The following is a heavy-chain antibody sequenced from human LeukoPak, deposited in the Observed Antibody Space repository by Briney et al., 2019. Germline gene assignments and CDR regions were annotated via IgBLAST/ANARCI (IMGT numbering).Heavy chain of an antibody. D-gene: IGHD6-19*01. J-gene: IGHJ4*02. Sequence: LGGSLRLSCAASGFTFSSYAMSWVRQPPGKGLEWIGSIYYSGSTYYNPSLKSRVTIPVDTSKKQFSLKLNSVTAADTAVYYCARATYSSGWYWVYWGQGTLVTVSS. CDR1: GFTFSSYA. CDR2: IYYSGST. CDR3: ARATYSSGWYWVY. V-gene: IGHV4-59*05.